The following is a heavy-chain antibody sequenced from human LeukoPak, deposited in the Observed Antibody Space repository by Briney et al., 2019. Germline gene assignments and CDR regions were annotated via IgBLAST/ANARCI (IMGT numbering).Heavy chain of an antibody. CDR3: AKAGSSGWSSSGGDY. CDR1: GFTFSNYA. J-gene: IGHJ4*02. V-gene: IGHV3-30*04. CDR2: ISYDGSSK. D-gene: IGHD6-19*01. Sequence: GSLRLSCAASGFTFSNYAMHWVRQAPGKGLEWVAVISYDGSSKYYADSVKGRFPISRDNSNNTLFLQMNSLRAEDTAIYFCAKAGSSGWSSSGGDYWGQGSLVTVSS.